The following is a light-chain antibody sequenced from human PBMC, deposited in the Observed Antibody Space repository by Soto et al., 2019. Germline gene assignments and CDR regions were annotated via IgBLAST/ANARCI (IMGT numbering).Light chain of an antibody. J-gene: IGKJ1*01. CDR2: GAS. CDR1: QSVSNNY. Sequence: EIVLTQSPGSLSVSPGERATLSCRASQSVSNNYLAWYQQKPGQAARLLIYGASNRATGIPDRFSGSGSGTAFTLTISRLEHEDFAVYYCQQYGSSGTFGQGTKVDIK. V-gene: IGKV3-20*01. CDR3: QQYGSSGT.